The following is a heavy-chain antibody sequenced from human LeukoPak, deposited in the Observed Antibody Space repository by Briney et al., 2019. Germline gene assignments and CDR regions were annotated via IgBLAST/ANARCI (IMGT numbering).Heavy chain of an antibody. V-gene: IGHV4-34*01. CDR3: ARDNYYYDSGLYYGMDV. CDR2: INHSGSP. D-gene: IGHD3-10*01. CDR1: GGSFSGYY. Sequence: SEPLSLTCAVYGGSFSGYYWMWIRHPPGKGLEGIGEINHSGSPNSHPSLKSRVTISVDTSKNQSSLKLSPLTAPDTAVYYCARDNYYYDSGLYYGMDVWGQGTTVTVSS. J-gene: IGHJ6*02.